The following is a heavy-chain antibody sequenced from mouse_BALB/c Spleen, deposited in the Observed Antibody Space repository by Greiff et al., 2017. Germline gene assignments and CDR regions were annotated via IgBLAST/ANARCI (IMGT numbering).Heavy chain of an antibody. D-gene: IGHD4-1*01. J-gene: IGHJ4*01. CDR2: ISNLAYSI. CDR1: GFTFSDYG. Sequence: EVKVVESGGGLVQPGGSRKLSCAASGFTFSDYGMAWVRQAPGKGPEWVAFISNLAYSIYYADTVTGRFTISRENAKNTLYLEMSSLRSEDTAMYYCARDWAYAMDYWGQGTSVTVSS. CDR3: ARDWAYAMDY. V-gene: IGHV5-15*02.